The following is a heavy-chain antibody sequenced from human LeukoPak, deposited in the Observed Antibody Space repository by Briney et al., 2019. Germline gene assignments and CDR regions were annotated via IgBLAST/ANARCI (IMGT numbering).Heavy chain of an antibody. D-gene: IGHD6-13*01. V-gene: IGHV3-23*01. Sequence: PAGSLRLSCAASGFTFSSYAMSWVRQAPGKGLEWVSAISDSGGSTYYADSVKGRFTMSRDNSKNTLYLQMNSLRAEDTAVYYCAKGEYSSSWYAEYFQHWGQGTLVTVSS. CDR3: AKGEYSSSWYAEYFQH. CDR1: GFTFSSYA. CDR2: ISDSGGST. J-gene: IGHJ1*01.